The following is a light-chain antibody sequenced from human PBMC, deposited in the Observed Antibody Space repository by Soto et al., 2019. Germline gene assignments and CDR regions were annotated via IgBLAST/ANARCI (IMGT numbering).Light chain of an antibody. CDR3: QQTFT. CDR2: KAS. CDR1: QSISSW. Sequence: DIQMTQSPSTLSASVGDRVTITCRASQSISSWLAWYQQKPGKATTLLIYKASSLESGVPSRFSGSGSGTEFTLTISSLQPDDFATYYCQQTFTFGPGTKVDIK. J-gene: IGKJ3*01. V-gene: IGKV1-5*03.